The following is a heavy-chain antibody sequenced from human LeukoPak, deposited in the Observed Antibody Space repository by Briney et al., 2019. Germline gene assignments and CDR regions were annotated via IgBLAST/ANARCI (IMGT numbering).Heavy chain of an antibody. J-gene: IGHJ4*02. Sequence: PSQTLSLTCTVSGGSISSGSYYWSWIRQPAGKGLEWIGRIYTSGSTNYNPSLKSRVTISVDTSKNQFSLKLSSVTAADTAVYYCARGKDPTIFGVVTLFDYWGQGTLVTVSS. D-gene: IGHD3-3*01. CDR3: ARGKDPTIFGVVTLFDY. V-gene: IGHV4-61*02. CDR2: IYTSGST. CDR1: GGSISSGSYY.